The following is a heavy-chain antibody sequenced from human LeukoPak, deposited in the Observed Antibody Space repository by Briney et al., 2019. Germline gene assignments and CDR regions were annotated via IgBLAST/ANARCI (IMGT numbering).Heavy chain of an antibody. V-gene: IGHV3-23*01. D-gene: IGHD5-18*01. CDR1: GFTFSNYA. CDR3: AKVSQTNTYGRYFFDY. Sequence: GGSLRLSCAASGFTFSNYAMNWVRQAPGKGLEWVSAISGGGHNTYYADSVKGRFSISRDNSKMLYLQMNSLRAEDTAVYYCAKVSQTNTYGRYFFDYWGQGTLVTVSS. CDR2: ISGGGHNT. J-gene: IGHJ4*02.